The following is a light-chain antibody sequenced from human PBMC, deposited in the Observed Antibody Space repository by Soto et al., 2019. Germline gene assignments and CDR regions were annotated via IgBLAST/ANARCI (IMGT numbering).Light chain of an antibody. J-gene: IGKJ2*01. CDR3: QQYNGYPHT. Sequence: DIQMTQSPSTLSASVGDRVTITCRASQSISTWLAWYQQKQGKAPKLLIYKASNLRNGDQSRFSGGGSGTEFTLTIYSLQPDDFASYYCQQYNGYPHTLGQGTKLEIK. V-gene: IGKV1-5*03. CDR1: QSISTW. CDR2: KAS.